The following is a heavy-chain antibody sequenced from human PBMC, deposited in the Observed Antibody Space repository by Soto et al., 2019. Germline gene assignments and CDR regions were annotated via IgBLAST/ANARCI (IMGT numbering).Heavy chain of an antibody. J-gene: IGHJ6*02. Sequence: GGSLRLSCAASGFTFSSYAMSWVRQAPGKGLEWVSAISGSGGSTYYADSVKGRFTISRDNSKNTPYLQMNSLRAEDTAVYYCAKDSGYDFWSGYYTGEDYYHGMDVWGQGTTVTVSS. CDR2: ISGSGGST. D-gene: IGHD3-3*01. CDR1: GFTFSSYA. V-gene: IGHV3-23*01. CDR3: AKDSGYDFWSGYYTGEDYYHGMDV.